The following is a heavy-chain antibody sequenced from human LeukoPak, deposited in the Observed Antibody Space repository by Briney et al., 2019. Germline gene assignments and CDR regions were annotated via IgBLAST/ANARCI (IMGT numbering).Heavy chain of an antibody. CDR2: IYYGGST. V-gene: IGHV4-59*01. CDR1: GNSINSNY. J-gene: IGHJ4*02. D-gene: IGHD2-15*01. CDR3: ARLLAGCPGGRCRAHFDY. Sequence: SETLSLTCSVSGNSINSNYWSWVRQPPGKGLEWIGYIYYGGSTNYNPSLKSRVSMSVDTSKNQFSLNLSSVTAADTAVYHCARLLAGCPGGRCRAHFDYWGQGTLVTVSS.